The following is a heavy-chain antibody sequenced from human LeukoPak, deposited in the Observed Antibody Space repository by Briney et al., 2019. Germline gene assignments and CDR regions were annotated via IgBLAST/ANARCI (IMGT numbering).Heavy chain of an antibody. CDR1: GGSIGSYY. CDR3: ARGGSGYALNWFDP. Sequence: MPSETLSLTCTVSGGSIGSYYWSWIRQPPGKGLEWIGHISYSGSTNYNPSLKSRVTISVATSKNQFSLNLSSVTAADTAVYYCARGGSGYALNWFDPWGQGTLVTVSS. V-gene: IGHV4-59*01. CDR2: ISYSGST. J-gene: IGHJ5*02. D-gene: IGHD5-12*01.